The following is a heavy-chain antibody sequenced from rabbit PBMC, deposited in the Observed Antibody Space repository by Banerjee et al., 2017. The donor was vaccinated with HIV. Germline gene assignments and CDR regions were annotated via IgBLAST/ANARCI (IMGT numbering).Heavy chain of an antibody. CDR2: IYAGSSGGT. V-gene: IGHV1S40*01. CDR1: GFDFSNYY. Sequence: LKLSCKASGFDFSNYYMSWVRQAPGKGLEWIACIYAGSSGGTYYANWAKGRFTISKASSTTVTLQMTSLTAADTATYFCARNADGNYITDLWGPGTLVTVS. J-gene: IGHJ4*01. D-gene: IGHD1-1*01. CDR3: ARNADGNYITDL.